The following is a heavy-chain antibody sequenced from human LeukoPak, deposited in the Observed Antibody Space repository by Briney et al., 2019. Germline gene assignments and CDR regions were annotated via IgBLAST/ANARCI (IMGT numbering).Heavy chain of an antibody. CDR3: ARLATYYYDSSPYDY. D-gene: IGHD3-22*01. J-gene: IGHJ4*02. V-gene: IGHV4-59*08. Sequence: PSETLSLTCSVFGGSISTYYWNWIRQPPGKGLEWIGYIFYSGTTNYNPSLKSRVTISVDTSKNQFSLRLSSVTAADTAVYYCARLATYYYDSSPYDYWGQGTLVTVSS. CDR2: IFYSGTT. CDR1: GGSISTYY.